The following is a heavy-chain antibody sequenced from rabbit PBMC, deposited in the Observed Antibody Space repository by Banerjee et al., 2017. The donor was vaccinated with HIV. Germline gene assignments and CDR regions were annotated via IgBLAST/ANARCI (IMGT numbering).Heavy chain of an antibody. V-gene: IGHV1S45*01. Sequence: QEQLVESGGGLVQPGGSLKLSCVASGFDFSSYGVGWVRQAPGKGLEWIACIYAGSSGSTYYASWAKGRFTISKTSSTTVTLQMTSLTAADTATYFCARGKYSYGYAGYGLWGPGTLVTVS. J-gene: IGHJ4*01. D-gene: IGHD6-1*01. CDR1: GFDFSSYG. CDR2: IYAGSSGST. CDR3: ARGKYSYGYAGYGL.